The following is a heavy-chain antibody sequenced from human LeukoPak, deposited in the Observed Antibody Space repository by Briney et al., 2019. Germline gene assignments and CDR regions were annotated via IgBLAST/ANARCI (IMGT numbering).Heavy chain of an antibody. CDR1: GGSFSGYY. CDR2: INHSGST. V-gene: IGHV4-34*01. D-gene: IGHD3-22*01. CDR3: ALGGGSSGYYFDY. J-gene: IGHJ4*02. Sequence: KPSETLPLTCAVYGGSFSGYYWSWIRQPPGKGLEWIGEINHSGSTNYNPSLKSRVTISVDTSKNQFSLKLSSVTAADTAVYYCALGGGSSGYYFDYWGQGTLVTVSS.